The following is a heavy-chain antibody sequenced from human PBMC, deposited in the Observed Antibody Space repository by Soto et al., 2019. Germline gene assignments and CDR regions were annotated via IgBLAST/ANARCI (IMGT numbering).Heavy chain of an antibody. CDR1: GGTFSSYT. J-gene: IGHJ6*02. CDR3: ARAESYYYYGMDV. V-gene: IGHV1-69*02. CDR2: IIPILGIA. Sequence: ASVKVSCKASGGTFSSYTISWVRQAPGQGLEWMGRIIPILGIANYAQKFQGRVTITADKSTSTAYMELSSLRSEDTAVYYCARAESYYYYGMDVWGQGTTVTVSS.